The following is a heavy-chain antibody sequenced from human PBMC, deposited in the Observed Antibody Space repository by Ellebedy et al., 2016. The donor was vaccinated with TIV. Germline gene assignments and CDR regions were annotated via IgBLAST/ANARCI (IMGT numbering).Heavy chain of an antibody. CDR1: GFIFDDYD. CDR2: INWNGTST. J-gene: IGHJ4*02. CDR3: ARDILGSSPDY. D-gene: IGHD3-10*01. Sequence: GESLKISCAASGFIFDDYDMSWVRQAPGKGLEWVSGINWNGTSTGYADSVKGRFTISRGNAKNSLYLQMNSLRAEDTALYYCARDILGSSPDYWGQGTLVTVSS. V-gene: IGHV3-20*04.